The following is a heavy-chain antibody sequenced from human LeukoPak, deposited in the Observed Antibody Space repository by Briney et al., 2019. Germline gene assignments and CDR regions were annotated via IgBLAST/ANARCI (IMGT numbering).Heavy chain of an antibody. V-gene: IGHV3-53*01. CDR3: AKVPTAYYFDY. CDR1: GFTVSSNY. D-gene: IGHD1-14*01. J-gene: IGHJ4*02. CDR2: IYSGGST. Sequence: GGSLGLSCAASGFTVSSNYMSWVRQAPGKGLEWVSVIYSGGSTYYADPVKGRFTISRDNSKNTLYLQMNSLRAEDTAVYYCAKVPTAYYFDYWGQGTLVTVSS.